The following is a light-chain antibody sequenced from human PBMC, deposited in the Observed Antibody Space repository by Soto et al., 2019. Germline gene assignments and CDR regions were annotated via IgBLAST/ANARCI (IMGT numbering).Light chain of an antibody. CDR3: SSYTRSSTYV. J-gene: IGLJ1*01. V-gene: IGLV2-14*01. CDR1: SSDVGGSNY. CDR2: DVS. Sequence: QSALTQPASVSGSPGQSITISCTGTSSDVGGSNYVSWYQQHPGKAPKLIISDVSYRPSGVSNRFSGSKSGNTASLTSSGLQVEDEADYYCSSYTRSSTYVFGTGTKLTVL.